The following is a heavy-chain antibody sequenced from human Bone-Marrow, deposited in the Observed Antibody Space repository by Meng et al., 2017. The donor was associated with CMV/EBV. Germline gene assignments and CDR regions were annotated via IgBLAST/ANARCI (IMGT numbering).Heavy chain of an antibody. CDR2: VGGCDGDT. Sequence: ASVKVSCKASGYTFSNYGISWVRQAPGQGLEWMGWVGGCDGDTNYALELRGRVTMTTDTSTNTVYMELRSLTSDDTAVYYCARDWECLARSDVFDIWGQGTTVTVSS. V-gene: IGHV1-18*01. CDR3: ARDWECLARSDVFDI. J-gene: IGHJ3*02. D-gene: IGHD1-26*01. CDR1: GYTFSNYG.